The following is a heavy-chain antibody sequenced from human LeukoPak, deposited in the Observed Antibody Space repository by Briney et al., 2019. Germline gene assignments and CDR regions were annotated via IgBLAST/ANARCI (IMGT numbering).Heavy chain of an antibody. CDR3: ATLTTIFGVVRPYYFDY. V-gene: IGHV1-24*01. Sequence: ASVKVSCKVSGYTLTELSMHWVRQAPGKGLEWMGGFDPEDGETIYAQKFQGRVTMTEDTSTDTAYMELSSLRSEDTAVYYCATLTTIFGVVRPYYFDYWGQGTLVTVSS. J-gene: IGHJ4*02. CDR2: FDPEDGET. CDR1: GYTLTELS. D-gene: IGHD3-3*01.